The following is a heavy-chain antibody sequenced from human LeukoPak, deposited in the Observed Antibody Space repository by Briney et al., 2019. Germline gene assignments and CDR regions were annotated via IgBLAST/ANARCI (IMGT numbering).Heavy chain of an antibody. V-gene: IGHV4-30-2*01. CDR3: ARDNLGHFDL. CDR2: IYHSGST. CDR1: GGSISSGGYY. J-gene: IGHJ2*01. D-gene: IGHD7-27*01. Sequence: SETLSLTCTVSGGSISSGGYYWSWIRQPPGKGLEWIGYIYHSGSTYYNPSLKSRVTISVDRSKNQFSLRLKYVTAADTSLFYCARDNLGHFDLWGRGTPVAVSS.